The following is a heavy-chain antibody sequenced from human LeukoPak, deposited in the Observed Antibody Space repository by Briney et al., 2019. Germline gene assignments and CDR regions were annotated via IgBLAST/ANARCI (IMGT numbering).Heavy chain of an antibody. CDR1: GFTFSSYA. J-gene: IGHJ4*02. Sequence: GGSLRLSCAASGFTFSSYAMHWVRQAPGKGLEWVAVISYDGSNKYYADSVKGRFTISRDNSKNTLYLQMNSLRAEDTAVYYCAKDSSGLWFGKLNGYFDYWGQGTLVTVSS. CDR3: AKDSSGLWFGKLNGYFDY. CDR2: ISYDGSNK. V-gene: IGHV3-30*04. D-gene: IGHD3-10*01.